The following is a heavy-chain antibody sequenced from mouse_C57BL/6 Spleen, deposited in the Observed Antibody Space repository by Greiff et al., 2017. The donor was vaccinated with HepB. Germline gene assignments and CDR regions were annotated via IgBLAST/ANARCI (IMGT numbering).Heavy chain of an antibody. V-gene: IGHV1-7*01. CDR2: INPSSGYT. CDR3: ARSLCPYAMDY. CDR1: GYTFTSYW. D-gene: IGHD6-5*01. Sequence: QVQLQQPGADLAKPGASVKLSCKASGYTFTSYWMHWVKQRPGQGLEWIGYINPSSGYTKYNQKFKDKATLTADTSSSTAYMQLSSLTSEDSAVYYCARSLCPYAMDYWGQGTSVTVSS. J-gene: IGHJ4*01.